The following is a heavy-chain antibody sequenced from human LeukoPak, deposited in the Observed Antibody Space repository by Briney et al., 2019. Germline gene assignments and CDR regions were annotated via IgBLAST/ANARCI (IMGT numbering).Heavy chain of an antibody. D-gene: IGHD3-10*01. V-gene: IGHV1-69*13. CDR2: IIPIFGTA. J-gene: IGHJ3*02. CDR1: GGTFSSYA. Sequence: SVKVSCKASGGTFSSYAISWVRQAPGQGLEWMGGIIPIFGTANYAQKFQGRVTITADESTSTADMELSSLRSEDTAVYYCARVEGGLLWFGEGTAFDIWGQGTMVTVSS. CDR3: ARVEGGLLWFGEGTAFDI.